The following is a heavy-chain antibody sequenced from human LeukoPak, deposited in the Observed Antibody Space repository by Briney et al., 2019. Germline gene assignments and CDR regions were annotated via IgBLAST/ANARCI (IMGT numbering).Heavy chain of an antibody. CDR2: IYSGGST. CDR3: ARAAPYYYDSSGYSAFDS. V-gene: IGHV3-66*01. J-gene: IGHJ3*02. CDR1: GFTVSSNY. D-gene: IGHD3-22*01. Sequence: GGSLRLSCAASGFTVSSNYMSWVRQAPGKGLEWVSVIYSGGSTYYADSVKGRFTLSRDNSKNTLYLQMNSLRDEDTAVYYCARAAPYYYDSSGYSAFDSWGQGTMVTVSA.